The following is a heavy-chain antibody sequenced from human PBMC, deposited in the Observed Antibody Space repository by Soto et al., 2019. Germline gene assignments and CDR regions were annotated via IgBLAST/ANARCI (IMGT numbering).Heavy chain of an antibody. CDR1: GFTFSSYA. Sequence: GGSLRLSCAASGFTFSSYAMHWVRQAPGKGLEWVAVIPYDGSNKYYADSVKGRFTISRDNSKNTLYLQMNSLRAEDTAVYYCARDPGNTGYYYYYYGMDVWGQGTTVTVSS. J-gene: IGHJ6*02. CDR3: ARDPGNTGYYYYYYGMDV. D-gene: IGHD1-1*01. V-gene: IGHV3-30-3*01. CDR2: IPYDGSNK.